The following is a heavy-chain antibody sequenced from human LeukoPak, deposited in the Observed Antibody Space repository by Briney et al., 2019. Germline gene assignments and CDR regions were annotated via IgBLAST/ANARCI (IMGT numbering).Heavy chain of an antibody. Sequence: GRSLRLSCAASGFTFSSYGMHWVRQAPGKGLEWVAVIWYDGSNKYYADSVKGRFTISRDNSKNTLYLQMNSLRAEDTAVYYCARDYYDSSGSNAFDIWGQGTMVTVSS. V-gene: IGHV3-33*01. J-gene: IGHJ3*02. CDR2: IWYDGSNK. CDR1: GFTFSSYG. CDR3: ARDYYDSSGSNAFDI. D-gene: IGHD3-22*01.